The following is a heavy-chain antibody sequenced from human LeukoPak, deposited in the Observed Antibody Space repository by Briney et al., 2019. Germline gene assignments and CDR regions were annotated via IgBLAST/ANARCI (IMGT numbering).Heavy chain of an antibody. D-gene: IGHD3-10*01. CDR1: GGSFSGYY. CDR2: INHSGST. Sequence: SETLSLTCAVYGGSFSGYYWSWIRQPPGKGLEWIGEINHSGSTNYNPSLKSRVTISVDTSKNQFSLKLGSVTAADTAVYYCARVLWFGEFHWYFDLWGRGTLVTVSS. CDR3: ARVLWFGEFHWYFDL. V-gene: IGHV4-34*01. J-gene: IGHJ2*01.